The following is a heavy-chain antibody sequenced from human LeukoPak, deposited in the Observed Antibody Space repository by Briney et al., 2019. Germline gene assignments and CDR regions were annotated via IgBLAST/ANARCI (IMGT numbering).Heavy chain of an antibody. CDR2: LTGSGGNT. D-gene: IGHD3-10*01. Sequence: GGSLRLSCAASGFTFSSYAMSWVRQAPGKGLEWVSGLTGSGGNTYYADSVKGRFTISRDNSKDTLSLQMNSLRAEDAAVYYCVKFRGIQHYNYHMDVWGKGTTVTASS. CDR1: GFTFSSYA. CDR3: VKFRGIQHYNYHMDV. J-gene: IGHJ6*03. V-gene: IGHV3-23*01.